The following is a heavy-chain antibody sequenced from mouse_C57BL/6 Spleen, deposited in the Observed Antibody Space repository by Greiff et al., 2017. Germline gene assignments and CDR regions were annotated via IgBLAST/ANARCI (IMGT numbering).Heavy chain of an antibody. CDR3: ARCEYGYYFDY. D-gene: IGHD5-2*01. Sequence: VQLQQSGAELVRPGTSVKVSCKASGYAFTNYLIEWVKQRPGQGLEWIGVIIPGSGGTNYNEKFKGKATLTADKSSSTAYMPLSSLTSEDSAVYFCARCEYGYYFDYWGQGTTLTVSS. CDR1: GYAFTNYL. CDR2: IIPGSGGT. V-gene: IGHV1-54*01. J-gene: IGHJ2*01.